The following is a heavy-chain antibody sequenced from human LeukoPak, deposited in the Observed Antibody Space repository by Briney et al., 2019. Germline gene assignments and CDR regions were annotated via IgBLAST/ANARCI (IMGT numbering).Heavy chain of an antibody. J-gene: IGHJ6*04. D-gene: IGHD1-26*01. CDR1: GGSIYGFY. Sequence: SETLSLTCTVSGGSIYGFYWSWIRQFPEKGLEWIGYVYFSGSTNYNPSLESRVTISIDTSKNQFSLKLSSVTAADTAVYYCARGCGRQTNSGMDVWGKGSTVTVSA. CDR2: VYFSGST. V-gene: IGHV4-59*01. CDR3: ARGCGRQTNSGMDV.